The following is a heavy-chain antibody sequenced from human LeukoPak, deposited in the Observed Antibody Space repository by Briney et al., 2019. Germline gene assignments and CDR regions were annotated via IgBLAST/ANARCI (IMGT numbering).Heavy chain of an antibody. CDR3: ARDPYTVTNYYYYGMAG. CDR2: IWYDGSNK. V-gene: IGHV3-33*01. D-gene: IGHD4-17*01. J-gene: IGHJ6*02. Sequence: GGSLRLSCAASGFTFSSYVMHWVRQAPGKGLEWVAVIWYDGSNKYYADSVKGRFTISRDNSKNTLYLQMNSLRAEDTAVYYCARDPYTVTNYYYYGMAGWGQGTTVTVSS. CDR1: GFTFSSYV.